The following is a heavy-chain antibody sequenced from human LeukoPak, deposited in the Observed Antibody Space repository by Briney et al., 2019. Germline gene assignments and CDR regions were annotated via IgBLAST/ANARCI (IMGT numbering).Heavy chain of an antibody. D-gene: IGHD5-24*01. V-gene: IGHV4-59*01. Sequence: SETLSLTCTVSGGSISSYYWSWIQQPPGKGLEWIGYIYYSGSTNYNPSLKSRVTISVDTSKNQFSLKLSSVTVADTAVYYCARMEGIGYKPVHFDYWGQGTLVTVSS. CDR1: GGSISSYY. CDR2: IYYSGST. J-gene: IGHJ4*02. CDR3: ARMEGIGYKPVHFDY.